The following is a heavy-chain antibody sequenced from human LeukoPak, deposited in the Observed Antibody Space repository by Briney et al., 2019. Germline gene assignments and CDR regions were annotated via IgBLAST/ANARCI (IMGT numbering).Heavy chain of an antibody. CDR3: TRDRSTYYYDSSGYYYDY. J-gene: IGHJ4*02. CDR1: GFTFSNYW. V-gene: IGHV3-49*04. CDR2: IRSKAYGGTT. D-gene: IGHD3-22*01. Sequence: GGSLRLSCAASGFTFSNYWMSWVRQAPGKGLEWVGFIRSKAYGGTTEYAASVKGRFTISRDDSKSIAYLQMNSLKTEDTAVYYCTRDRSTYYYDSSGYYYDYWGQGTLVTVSS.